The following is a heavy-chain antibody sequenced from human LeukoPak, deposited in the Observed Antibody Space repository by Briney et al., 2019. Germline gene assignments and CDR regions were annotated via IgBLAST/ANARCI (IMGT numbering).Heavy chain of an antibody. CDR1: GYTFTGYY. CDR2: INPSGGST. V-gene: IGHV1-46*01. J-gene: IGHJ4*02. D-gene: IGHD4-23*01. Sequence: GASVKVSCKASGYTFTGYYMHWVRQAPGQGLEWMGIINPSGGSTSYAQKFQGRVTMTRDTSTSTVYMELSSLRSEDTAVYYCARIGYGGNSEGIVSDDWGQGTLVTVSS. CDR3: ARIGYGGNSEGIVSDD.